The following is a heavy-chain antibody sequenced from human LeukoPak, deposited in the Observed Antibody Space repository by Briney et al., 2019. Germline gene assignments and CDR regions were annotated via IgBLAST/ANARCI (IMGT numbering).Heavy chain of an antibody. CDR3: ARRGIKLIFGVVINTNWFDP. D-gene: IGHD3-3*01. CDR2: IYYSGST. V-gene: IGHV4-39*01. J-gene: IGHJ5*02. Sequence: SETLSLTCTVSGGSISSSYYYWGWIRQPPGKGLEWIGSIYYSGSTYYNPSLKSRVTISVDTSKNQFSLKLRSVTAADTAVYYCARRGIKLIFGVVINTNWFDPWGQGTLVTVSS. CDR1: GGSISSSYYY.